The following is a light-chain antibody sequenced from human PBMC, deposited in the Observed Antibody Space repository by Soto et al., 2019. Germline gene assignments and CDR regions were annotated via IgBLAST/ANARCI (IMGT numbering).Light chain of an antibody. CDR2: DAS. J-gene: IGKJ1*01. V-gene: IGKV1-5*01. CDR3: QQYNSYSRT. Sequence: DIQKTQSPSTMSESVGDRVTITCRARQSISRWLAWYQQKPGKAPKLLIYDASILESGVPSRFSGSGSGTDFTLTISSLPPDDFATYYCQQYNSYSRTFGQGTKVDIK. CDR1: QSISRW.